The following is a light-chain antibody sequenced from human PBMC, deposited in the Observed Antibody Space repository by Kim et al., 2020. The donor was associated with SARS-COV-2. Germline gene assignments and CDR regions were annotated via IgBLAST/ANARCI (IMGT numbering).Light chain of an antibody. CDR3: QHRSNWPPST. J-gene: IGKJ2*01. Sequence: LCPGERPSISCGPGQSCSGYLAGYLHKRGKAPRLLIYDASNRATGIPARCSGSGSGTDFTLTISSLEPEDFAVYYCQHRSNWPPSTFGQGTKLEI. CDR2: DAS. CDR1: QSCSGY. V-gene: IGKV3-11*01.